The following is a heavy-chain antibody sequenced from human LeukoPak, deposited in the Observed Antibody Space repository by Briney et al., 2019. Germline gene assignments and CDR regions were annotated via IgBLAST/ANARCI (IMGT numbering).Heavy chain of an antibody. Sequence: PGRSLRLSCAASGFTFSSYAMHWVRQAPGKGLEWVAVISYDGSNKYYADSVKGRFTISRDNSKNTLYLQMNSLRAEDTAVHYCARVMGATSVDMDVWGKGTTVTVSS. J-gene: IGHJ6*03. CDR2: ISYDGSNK. V-gene: IGHV3-30-3*01. CDR3: ARVMGATSVDMDV. D-gene: IGHD5-24*01. CDR1: GFTFSSYA.